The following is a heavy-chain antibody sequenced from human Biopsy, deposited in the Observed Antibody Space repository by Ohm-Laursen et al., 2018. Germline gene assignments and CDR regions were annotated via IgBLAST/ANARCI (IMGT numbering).Heavy chain of an antibody. J-gene: IGHJ4*02. CDR1: GYTFTSHD. V-gene: IGHV1-8*01. CDR2: MSPNTGNT. D-gene: IGHD1-26*01. Sequence: VASVKVSCKASGYTFTSHDINWVRQATGQGLEWMGWMSPNTGNTVYAQRFQDRVTMTSDTSTGTAYMGLTSLTSDDTAVYFCARWETTLGRSLDSWGQGTLVAVSS. CDR3: ARWETTLGRSLDS.